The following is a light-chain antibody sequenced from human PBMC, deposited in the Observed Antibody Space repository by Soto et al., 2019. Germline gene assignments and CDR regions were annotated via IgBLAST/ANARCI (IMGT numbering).Light chain of an antibody. CDR3: QQRNYWQVT. J-gene: IGKJ5*01. CDR2: GAS. Sequence: EIVMTQSPATLSLSPGERATLSCRASQSVSSYLAWYQQKPGQAPRLLIYGASSRATGIPDRFSGSGSGTDFTLTISRLEPEDFAIYYCQQRNYWQVTFGQGTRLEIK. V-gene: IGKV3D-20*02. CDR1: QSVSSY.